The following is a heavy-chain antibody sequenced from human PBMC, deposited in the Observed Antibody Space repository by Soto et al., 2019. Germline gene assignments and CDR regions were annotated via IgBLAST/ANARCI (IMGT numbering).Heavy chain of an antibody. CDR1: GYTFTGYY. CDR3: ANDNYYDSSGYSLYYFDY. D-gene: IGHD3-22*01. J-gene: IGHJ4*02. CDR2: INPNSGGT. Sequence: GASVKVSCKASGYTFTGYYMHWVRQAPGQGLEWMGWINPNSGGTNYAQKFQGRVTMTRDTSISTAYMELSRLRSDDTAVYYCANDNYYDSSGYSLYYFDYWGQGTLATVSS. V-gene: IGHV1-2*02.